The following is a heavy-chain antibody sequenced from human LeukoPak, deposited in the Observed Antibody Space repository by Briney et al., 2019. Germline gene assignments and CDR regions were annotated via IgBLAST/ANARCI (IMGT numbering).Heavy chain of an antibody. D-gene: IGHD5-12*01. CDR2: ISSSGSTI. Sequence: PGGSLRLSCAASGFTFSSYEMNWVRQAPGKGLEWVSYISSSGSTIYYADSVKGRFTISRDNAKNSLYLQVNSLRAEDTAVYYCARDRYIVATSGLNYYYYYMDVWGKGTTVTVSS. CDR3: ARDRYIVATSGLNYYYYYMDV. CDR1: GFTFSSYE. V-gene: IGHV3-48*03. J-gene: IGHJ6*03.